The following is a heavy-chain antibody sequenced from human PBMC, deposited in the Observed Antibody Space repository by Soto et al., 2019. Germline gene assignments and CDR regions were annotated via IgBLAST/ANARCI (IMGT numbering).Heavy chain of an antibody. Sequence: ASVKVSCKASGYTFTGYYMHWVRQAPGQGLEWMGWINPNSGGTNYAQKFQGRVTMTRDTSISTAYMELSRLRSDDTAVYYCAREPGYSSSSLNWFDPWGQGTLVTVSS. CDR3: AREPGYSSSSLNWFDP. V-gene: IGHV1-2*02. D-gene: IGHD6-6*01. CDR2: INPNSGGT. CDR1: GYTFTGYY. J-gene: IGHJ5*02.